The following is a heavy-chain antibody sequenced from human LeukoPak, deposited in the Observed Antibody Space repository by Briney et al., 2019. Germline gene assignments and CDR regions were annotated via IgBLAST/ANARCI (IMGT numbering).Heavy chain of an antibody. V-gene: IGHV3-23*01. CDR3: AREEVGAAVD. CDR1: GFTFSSYA. CDR2: ISGSGDST. Sequence: GGSLRLSCAASGFTFSSYAMTWVRQAPGKGLEWVSVISGSGDSTYYAGSVKGRFTISRDNSKNTMYLQMNSLRVEDTAVYYCAREEVGAAVDWGQGTLVTVSS. J-gene: IGHJ4*02. D-gene: IGHD2-15*01.